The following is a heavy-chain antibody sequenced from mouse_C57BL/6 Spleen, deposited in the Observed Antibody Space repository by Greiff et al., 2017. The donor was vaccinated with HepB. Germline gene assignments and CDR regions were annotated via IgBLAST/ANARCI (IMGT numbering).Heavy chain of an antibody. V-gene: IGHV7-3*01. J-gene: IGHJ4*01. Sequence: EVKLVGSGGGLVQPGGSLSLSCAASGFTFTDYYMSWVRQPPGKALEWLGFIRNKANGYTTEYSASVKGRFTISRDNSKSTLYLQMNALRAQDSATYYCASYPYINYLYAMDYWGQGTSVTVSS. CDR3: ASYPYINYLYAMDY. CDR1: GFTFTDYY. CDR2: IRNKANGYTT. D-gene: IGHD2-5*01.